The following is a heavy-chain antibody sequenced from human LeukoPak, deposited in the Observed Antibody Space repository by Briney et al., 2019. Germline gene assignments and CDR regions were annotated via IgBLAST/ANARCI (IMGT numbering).Heavy chain of an antibody. CDR3: VRQEPLYCSSATCYMDGWFDP. J-gene: IGHJ5*02. D-gene: IGHD2-2*02. CDR2: VYYSGST. Sequence: SETLSLTCIVSGDSISTNSYFWGWIRQPPGKGLEWIGSVYYSGSTYSSPSLKSRVTMSVDTSKNQFSLNLNSVTAADTAVYYCVRQEPLYCSSATCYMDGWFDPWGQGTLVTVSS. CDR1: GDSISTNSYF. V-gene: IGHV4-39*01.